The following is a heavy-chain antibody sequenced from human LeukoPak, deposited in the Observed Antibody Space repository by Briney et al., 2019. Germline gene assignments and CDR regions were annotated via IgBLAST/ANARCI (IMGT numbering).Heavy chain of an antibody. CDR1: GFTFSSYD. Sequence: GGSLRLSCTTSGFTFSSYDMHWVRQAPGKGLEWMTLISYDGSKKYYADSVKGRLTISRDNSKNTLYLQMNSLRAEDTAVYYCARSPTGTTVSYFDYWGQGTLVTVSS. V-gene: IGHV3-30*12. CDR3: ARSPTGTTVSYFDY. J-gene: IGHJ4*02. D-gene: IGHD1-1*01. CDR2: ISYDGSKK.